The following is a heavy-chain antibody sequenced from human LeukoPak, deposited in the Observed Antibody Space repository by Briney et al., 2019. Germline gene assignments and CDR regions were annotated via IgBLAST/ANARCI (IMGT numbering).Heavy chain of an antibody. CDR2: ISAYNGNT. Sequence: GASVKVSCKASGYTVTSYGISWVRQAPGQGLEWMGWISAYNGNTNYAQKLQGRVTMTTDTSTSTAYMELRSLRSDDTAVYYCARDQDDIVVVPAALPFDYWGQGTLVTVSS. J-gene: IGHJ4*02. V-gene: IGHV1-18*01. CDR1: GYTVTSYG. D-gene: IGHD2-2*01. CDR3: ARDQDDIVVVPAALPFDY.